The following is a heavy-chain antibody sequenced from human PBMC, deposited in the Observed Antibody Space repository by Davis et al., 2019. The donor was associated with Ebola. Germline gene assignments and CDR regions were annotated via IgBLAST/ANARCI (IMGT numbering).Heavy chain of an antibody. V-gene: IGHV4-38-2*02. D-gene: IGHD3-22*01. CDR3: ARGGYYYDNSRYRFDY. Sequence: WARQAPGEGLEWIGSIHHRASTYYNPSLKSRVTLSVAMSKNQFSLKLSSVTAADTAVYFCARGGYYYDNSRYRFDYWGQGTLVTVSS. J-gene: IGHJ4*02. CDR2: IHHRAST.